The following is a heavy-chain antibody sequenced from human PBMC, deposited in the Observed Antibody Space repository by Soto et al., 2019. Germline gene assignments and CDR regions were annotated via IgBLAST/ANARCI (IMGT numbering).Heavy chain of an antibody. Sequence: GGSLRLSCVVSGLTFSSYSMNWVRQAPGKGLEWVSSISSSSSYIYYADSVKGRFTISRDNAKNSLYLQMNSLRAEDTAVYYCARPPNYYDSRGYYGYWGQGTLVTVS. CDR1: GLTFSSYS. V-gene: IGHV3-21*01. CDR2: ISSSSSYI. CDR3: ARPPNYYDSRGYYGY. J-gene: IGHJ4*02. D-gene: IGHD3-22*01.